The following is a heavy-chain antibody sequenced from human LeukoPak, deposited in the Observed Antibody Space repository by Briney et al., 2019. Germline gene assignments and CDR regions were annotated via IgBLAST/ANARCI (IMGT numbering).Heavy chain of an antibody. CDR3: AKDEEGVDAFEL. D-gene: IGHD3-10*01. J-gene: IGHJ3*01. V-gene: IGHV3-33*06. Sequence: GGSLTLSCAASGFIVSSYVMHWVRQAPGKGLEWVAVIWYDGSTKYYADSVKGRFTISRDNSRNTLYLQMNSLRAEDTAVYFCAKDEEGVDAFELWGQKTMVTVSS. CDR1: GFIVSSYV. CDR2: IWYDGSTK.